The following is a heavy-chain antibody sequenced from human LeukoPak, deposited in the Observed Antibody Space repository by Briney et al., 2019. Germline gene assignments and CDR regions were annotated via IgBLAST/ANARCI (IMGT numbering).Heavy chain of an antibody. CDR1: GFTFDDYA. D-gene: IGHD3-16*01. V-gene: IGHV3-9*01. CDR2: ISWNSGSI. CDR3: AKDMMPGTGGPSDY. J-gene: IGHJ4*02. Sequence: PGRSLRLSCAASGFTFDDYAMHWVRQDPGKGLERVSGISWNSGSIGYADSVKGRFTISRDNAKNSLYLQMNSLRAEDTALYYCAKDMMPGTGGPSDYWGQGTLVTVSS.